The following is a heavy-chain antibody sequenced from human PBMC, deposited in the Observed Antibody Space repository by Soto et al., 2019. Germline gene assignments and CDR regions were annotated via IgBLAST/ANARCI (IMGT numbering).Heavy chain of an antibody. V-gene: IGHV5-51*01. J-gene: IGHJ6*02. Sequence: GESLKISCKGSGYSFTSYWIGWVRQMPGKGLEWMGIIYPGDSATRYSPSFQGQVTISADKSISTAYLQWSSLKASDTAMYYCARGADTAMIPYYYYGMDVWGQGTTVTVSS. CDR3: ARGADTAMIPYYYYGMDV. D-gene: IGHD5-18*01. CDR2: IYPGDSAT. CDR1: GYSFTSYW.